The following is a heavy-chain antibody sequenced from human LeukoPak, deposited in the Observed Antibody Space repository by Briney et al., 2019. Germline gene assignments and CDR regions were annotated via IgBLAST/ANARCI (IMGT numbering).Heavy chain of an antibody. V-gene: IGHV1-8*01. J-gene: IGHJ6*03. CDR3: ARGLDLSSGWYYYYYYMDV. CDR2: MNPNSGNI. D-gene: IGHD6-19*01. CDR1: GYTFTSYD. Sequence: ASVKVSCKASGYTFTSYDINWARQATGQGLEWMGWMNPNSGNIGYAQKFQGRVTMTRNTSISTAYMELSSLRSEDTAVYYCARGLDLSSGWYYYYYYMDVWGKGTTVTISS.